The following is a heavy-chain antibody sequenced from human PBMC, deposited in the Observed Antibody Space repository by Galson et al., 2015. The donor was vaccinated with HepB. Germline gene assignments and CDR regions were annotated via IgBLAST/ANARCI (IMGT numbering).Heavy chain of an antibody. J-gene: IGHJ4*02. Sequence: SLRLSCAASGFTFSDYDMSWIRQAPGKGLEWVSYISSSSSDSNYADSVKGRFTISRDNARNSLYLQMNSLRAEDTAVFYCARVYSNYEFFDFWGQGTLVTVSS. D-gene: IGHD3-3*01. CDR1: GFTFSDYD. CDR2: ISSSSSDS. V-gene: IGHV3-11*05. CDR3: ARVYSNYEFFDF.